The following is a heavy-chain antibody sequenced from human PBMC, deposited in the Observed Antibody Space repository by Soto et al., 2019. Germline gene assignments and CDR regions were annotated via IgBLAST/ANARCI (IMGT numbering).Heavy chain of an antibody. CDR1: GYTFTSYG. J-gene: IGHJ5*02. Sequence: QVQLVQSGAEVKKPGASVKVSCKASGYTFTSYGISWVRQAPGQGLEWMGWISAYNGNTNYAQKLQGRVTMTTDTSTSTAYMELRSLGSDDTAVYYCARGYCSGGSCYFGWFDPWGQGTLVTVSS. CDR2: ISAYNGNT. D-gene: IGHD2-15*01. CDR3: ARGYCSGGSCYFGWFDP. V-gene: IGHV1-18*01.